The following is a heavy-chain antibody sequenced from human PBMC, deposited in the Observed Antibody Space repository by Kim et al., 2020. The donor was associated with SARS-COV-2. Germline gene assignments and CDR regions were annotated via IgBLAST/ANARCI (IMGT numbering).Heavy chain of an antibody. CDR3: AKVRARLLGYYYYGMDV. J-gene: IGHJ6*02. V-gene: IGHV3-23*01. D-gene: IGHD2-8*02. CDR1: GFTFSSYA. CDR2: ISGSGGST. Sequence: GGSLRLSCAASGFTFSSYAMSWVRQAPGKGLEWVSAISGSGGSTYYAASVKGRFTISRDNSKNTLYLQMNSLRAEDTAVYYCAKVRARLLGYYYYGMDVWGQGTTGAVSS.